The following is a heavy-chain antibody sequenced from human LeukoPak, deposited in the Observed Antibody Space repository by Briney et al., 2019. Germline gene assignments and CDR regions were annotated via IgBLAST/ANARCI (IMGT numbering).Heavy chain of an antibody. J-gene: IGHJ4*02. CDR1: GYTFTSYG. CDR2: IYPRDGST. V-gene: IGHV1-46*01. CDR3: ARETDYCSSTSCPFDY. D-gene: IGHD2-2*01. Sequence: ASVKVSCKASGYTFTSYGISWVRQAPGQGLEWMGMIYPRDGSTSYAQKFQGRVTVTRDTSTSTVHMELSGLRSEDTAVYYCARETDYCSSTSCPFDYWGQGTLVTVSS.